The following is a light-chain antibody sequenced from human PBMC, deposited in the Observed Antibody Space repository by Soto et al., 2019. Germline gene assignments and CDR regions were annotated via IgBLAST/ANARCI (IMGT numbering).Light chain of an antibody. V-gene: IGLV2-11*01. J-gene: IGLJ3*02. CDR1: SSDVGGYDY. Sequence: QSALTQPRSGSGSPGQSVTISCTGTSSDVGGYDYVSWYQQHPGKAPKLIIYDVSKRPSGVSDRFSGSKSGNTASLTISGLQAKDEAEADYYCCSYAAGYIWVFGGGIKLTV. CDR3: CSYAAGYIWV. CDR2: DVS.